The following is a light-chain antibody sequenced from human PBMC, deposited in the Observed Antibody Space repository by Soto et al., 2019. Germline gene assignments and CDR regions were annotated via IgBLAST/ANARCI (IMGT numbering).Light chain of an antibody. J-gene: IGKJ1*01. Sequence: DIVLTQSPGTLSLSPGERATLSCRASQSVSSSYLAWYQQKPGQAPRLLIYGASSRATGIPDRFSGGGSGTDFTLTISRLEPEDFVVYYCQHYGTSPTWTFGQWTKVESK. CDR1: QSVSSSY. V-gene: IGKV3-20*01. CDR3: QHYGTSPTWT. CDR2: GAS.